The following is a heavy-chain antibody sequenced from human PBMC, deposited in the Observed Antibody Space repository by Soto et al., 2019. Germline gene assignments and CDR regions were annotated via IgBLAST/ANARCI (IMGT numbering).Heavy chain of an antibody. V-gene: IGHV1-18*01. CDR2: INTYSGNT. J-gene: IGHJ6*02. Sequence: QVQLVQSGAEVKKPEASVKVSCKASGYTFTTYDISWVRQAPGQGLEFMGWINTYSGNTNYAQNLQGRVTMTTDTSTNTAYMELRSLRSDDTAIYYCARDIVGIAVAGARGAMDVWGQGTTVTVSS. CDR3: ARDIVGIAVAGARGAMDV. D-gene: IGHD6-19*01. CDR1: GYTFTTYD.